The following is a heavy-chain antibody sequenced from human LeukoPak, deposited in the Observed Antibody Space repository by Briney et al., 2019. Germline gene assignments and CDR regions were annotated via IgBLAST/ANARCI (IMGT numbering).Heavy chain of an antibody. J-gene: IGHJ6*03. D-gene: IGHD3-16*01. V-gene: IGHV3-7*01. CDR2: INQDGGEK. Sequence: GGSLRLSCAASGFTFSNYWMTWVRQAPGKGLEWVANINQDGGEKYYVDSVRGRFTISRDNAKNSLYLQMNSLRAEDRAVYYCARRGAGGQENYYYMDVWGKGTTVTVSS. CDR1: GFTFSNYW. CDR3: ARRGAGGQENYYYMDV.